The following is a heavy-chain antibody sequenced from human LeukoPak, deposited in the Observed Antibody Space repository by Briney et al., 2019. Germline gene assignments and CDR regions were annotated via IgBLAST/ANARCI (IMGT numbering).Heavy chain of an antibody. D-gene: IGHD3-16*01. J-gene: IGHJ3*02. V-gene: IGHV3-53*01. Sequence: GGSLRLSCAASGFTVSSNYMSWVRQAPGKGLEWVSVIYSGGSTYYADSVKGRFTISRDNSKNTLYLQMNSLRAEDAAVYYCGRVVGAGGFDIWGQGTMVTVSS. CDR2: IYSGGST. CDR1: GFTVSSNY. CDR3: GRVVGAGGFDI.